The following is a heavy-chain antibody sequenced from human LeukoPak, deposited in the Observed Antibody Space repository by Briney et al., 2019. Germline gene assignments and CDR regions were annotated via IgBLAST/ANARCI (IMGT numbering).Heavy chain of an antibody. CDR1: GFTFSNYA. CDR3: ARRDDNSAYDY. CDR2: ISSNGGST. Sequence: GRSLRLSCSATGFTFSNYAMYWVRQAPGKGREYISAISSNGGSTYYADSVKGRFTISRDNSKNTLYLQMSSLRTEDTAMYYCARRDDNSAYDYWGQGTLVTVSS. D-gene: IGHD5-24*01. V-gene: IGHV3-64D*09. J-gene: IGHJ4*02.